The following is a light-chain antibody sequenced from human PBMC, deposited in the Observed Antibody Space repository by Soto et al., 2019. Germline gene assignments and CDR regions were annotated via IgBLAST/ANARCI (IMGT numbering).Light chain of an antibody. J-gene: IGKJ4*01. Sequence: EIVLTQSPGTLSLSPGERATLSCRASQSVSSSYLAWYQQKPGQAPRLLIYDASSRATGIPDRFSGSGSGTDFTLTISRLEPEDFAVYYCQQYDNSPLTFGGGTKVEIK. CDR2: DAS. CDR1: QSVSSSY. CDR3: QQYDNSPLT. V-gene: IGKV3-20*01.